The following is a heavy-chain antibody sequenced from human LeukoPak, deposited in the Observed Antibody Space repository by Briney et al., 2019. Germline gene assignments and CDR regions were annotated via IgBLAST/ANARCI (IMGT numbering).Heavy chain of an antibody. D-gene: IGHD3-22*01. J-gene: IGHJ4*02. CDR1: GGSFSGYY. CDR2: INHSGST. Sequence: PSGTLSLTCAVYGGSFSGYYWSWIRQPPGKGLEWIGEINHSGSTNYNPSLKSRVTISVDTSKNQFSLKLSSVTAADTAVYYCARELDDSSGLYYFDYWGQGTLVTVSS. V-gene: IGHV4-34*01. CDR3: ARELDDSSGLYYFDY.